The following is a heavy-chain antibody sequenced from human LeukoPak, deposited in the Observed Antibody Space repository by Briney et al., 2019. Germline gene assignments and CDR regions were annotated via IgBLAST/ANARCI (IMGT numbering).Heavy chain of an antibody. CDR3: AREGSSGWYGDY. D-gene: IGHD6-19*01. J-gene: IGHJ4*02. Sequence: PSETLSLTCAVYGGSFSGYYWSWIRQPPGKGLEWIGEINHSGSTNYNPSLKSRVTISVDTSKNQFSLKLSSVTAADTAVYYCAREGSSGWYGDYWGQGTLVTVSS. CDR2: INHSGST. CDR1: GGSFSGYY. V-gene: IGHV4-34*01.